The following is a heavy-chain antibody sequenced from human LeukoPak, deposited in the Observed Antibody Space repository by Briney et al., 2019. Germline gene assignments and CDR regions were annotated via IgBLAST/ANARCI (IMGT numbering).Heavy chain of an antibody. CDR2: INPSNGGT. D-gene: IGHD5-24*01. CDR1: GYTFTVYY. J-gene: IGHJ3*02. CDR3: ARVGDGLNDAFDI. Sequence: ASVKVSCKASGYTFTVYYMHWVRQAPGQGLEWMGRINPSNGGTNYAQKFQGRVTMTRDTSISTAYMELSRLRSDDTAVYYCARVGDGLNDAFDIWGQGTMVTVSS. V-gene: IGHV1-2*06.